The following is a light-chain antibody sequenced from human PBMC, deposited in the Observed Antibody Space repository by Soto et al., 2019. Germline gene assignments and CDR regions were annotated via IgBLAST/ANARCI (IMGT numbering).Light chain of an antibody. CDR3: QQRSSNWRWT. Sequence: EIVMTQSPTTLSVSPGERATLSCRASQSVSSNLAWYQQKPGQAPRLLIYGASTRATGIPARFSGSGSGTEFTLTITNLEPEDFAVYYCQQRSSNWRWTFGQGTKVEI. V-gene: IGKV3-15*01. CDR1: QSVSSN. CDR2: GAS. J-gene: IGKJ1*01.